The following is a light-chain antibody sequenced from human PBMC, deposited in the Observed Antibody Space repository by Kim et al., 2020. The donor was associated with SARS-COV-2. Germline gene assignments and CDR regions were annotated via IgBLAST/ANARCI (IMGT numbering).Light chain of an antibody. Sequence: LVMTQSPATLSMSPGEGATLSCRASQSVSSNLAWYQQKPGQAPRLLIYASSTRATGIPARFSGSGSGTEFTLTISSLQSEDFAVYYCQQYNNWPRTFGQGTKVDIK. CDR1: QSVSSN. CDR3: QQYNNWPRT. CDR2: ASS. J-gene: IGKJ1*01. V-gene: IGKV3-15*01.